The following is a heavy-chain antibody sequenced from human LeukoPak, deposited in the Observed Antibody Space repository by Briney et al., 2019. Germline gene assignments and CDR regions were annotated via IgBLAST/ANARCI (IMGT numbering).Heavy chain of an antibody. CDR2: ITPTDSDI. V-gene: IGHV5-51*01. J-gene: IGHJ5*02. Sequence: GESLKISCKGSGYSFTNYWIAWVRQMPGKGLGWMGRITPTDSDIRLSPSFQGQVSLLADSSIAPAYLACNSPESSCTAMYYCARHGNWGPLDLWGQGTLVTVSS. CDR3: ARHGNWGPLDL. CDR1: GYSFTNYW. D-gene: IGHD3-16*01.